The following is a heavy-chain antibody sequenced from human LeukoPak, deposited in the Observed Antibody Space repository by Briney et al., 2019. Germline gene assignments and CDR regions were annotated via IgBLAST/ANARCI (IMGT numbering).Heavy chain of an antibody. D-gene: IGHD3-10*01. Sequence: PSETLSLTCAVYGGSFSGYYWSWIRQPPGKGLEWIGEINHSGNTNYNPSLKSRVTISVDTSKNQFSLKLSSVTAADTAVYYCARAPGGYGSGSRGAFDIWGLGTMVTVSS. CDR1: GGSFSGYY. J-gene: IGHJ3*02. CDR2: INHSGNT. V-gene: IGHV4-34*01. CDR3: ARAPGGYGSGSRGAFDI.